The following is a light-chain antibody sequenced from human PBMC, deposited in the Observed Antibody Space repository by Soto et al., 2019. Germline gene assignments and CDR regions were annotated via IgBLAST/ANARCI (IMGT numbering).Light chain of an antibody. V-gene: IGKV3-20*01. J-gene: IGKJ1*01. Sequence: GDRVTIPCRASQSISSYLAWYQQKPGQAPRLLIYGASSRATGIPDRFSGSGSGTDFTLTISRLEPEDFAVYYCQQYGSSPGTFGQGTKVDIK. CDR2: GAS. CDR1: QSISSY. CDR3: QQYGSSPGT.